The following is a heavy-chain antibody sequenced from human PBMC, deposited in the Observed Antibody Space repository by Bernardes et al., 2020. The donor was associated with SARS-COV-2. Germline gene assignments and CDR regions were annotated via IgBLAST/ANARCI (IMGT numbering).Heavy chain of an antibody. Sequence: SETLSLTCTVSGGSISSDYWSWIRQPPGKGLEWIGYINYRGSTNYSPSLESRVTISVDTSKNQFSLKLTSVTAADTAFYYCATSRPRYGDYGIGRLALDAFDIWGHGTMVTVSS. CDR1: GGSISSDY. D-gene: IGHD4-17*01. J-gene: IGHJ3*02. CDR3: ATSRPRYGDYGIGRLALDAFDI. CDR2: INYRGST. V-gene: IGHV4-59*08.